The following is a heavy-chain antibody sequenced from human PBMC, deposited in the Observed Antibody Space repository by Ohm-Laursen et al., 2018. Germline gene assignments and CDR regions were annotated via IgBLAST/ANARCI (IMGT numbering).Heavy chain of an antibody. J-gene: IGHJ4*02. V-gene: IGHV1-24*01. Sequence: EASVKVSCKVSGYTLTELSMHWVRQAPGKGLEWMGGFDPEDGETIYAQKFQGRVTMTEDTSTDTAYMELSSLRSEDTAVYYCATQPPVEGTVTEYWGQGTLVTVSS. CDR3: ATQPPVEGTVTEY. CDR2: FDPEDGET. D-gene: IGHD4-17*01. CDR1: GYTLTELS.